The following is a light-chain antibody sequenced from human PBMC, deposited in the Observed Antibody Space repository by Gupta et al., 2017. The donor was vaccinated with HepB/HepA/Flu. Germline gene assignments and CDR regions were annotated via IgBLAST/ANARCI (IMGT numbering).Light chain of an antibody. CDR1: QSGNRY. J-gene: IGKJ3*01. CDR3: QQRSNWAFT. CDR2: DAS. Sequence: EIVLTPSPTTLSLSPGERAHLSWRGRQSGNRYLAWYQQKPGQAPRLRLYDASNRAAGIPAKFSGSGSGTDFTLTISSLEPEDFAVYYCQQRSNWAFTFGAGTKVEIK. V-gene: IGKV3-11*01.